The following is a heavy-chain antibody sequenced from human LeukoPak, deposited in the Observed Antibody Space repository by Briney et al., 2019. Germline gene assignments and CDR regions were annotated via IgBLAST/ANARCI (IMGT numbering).Heavy chain of an antibody. CDR3: AREYSSSWSRYYYYYMDV. J-gene: IGHJ6*03. CDR2: IYSGGST. D-gene: IGHD6-13*01. V-gene: IGHV3-53*01. CDR1: GFTVSSNY. Sequence: PGGSLRLSCAASGFTVSSNYMSWVRQAPGKGLEWVSVIYSGGSTYYADSVKGRFTISRDNSKNTLYLQMNSLRAEDTAVYCCAREYSSSWSRYYYYYMDVWGKGTTVTVSS.